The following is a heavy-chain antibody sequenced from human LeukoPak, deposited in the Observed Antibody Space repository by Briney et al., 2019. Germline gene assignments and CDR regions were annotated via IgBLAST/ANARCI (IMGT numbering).Heavy chain of an antibody. V-gene: IGHV4-59*01. D-gene: IGHD5-24*01. Sequence: SATLSLTCTVSGGSIATYYWSWIRQSPGKGLEWIAYIYYGGTNYNPSLKSRVTISVDTSKNQFSLNLRTATAADTAVYYCARGEGYNSGYIEYWGQGTLVTVSS. CDR3: ARGEGYNSGYIEY. CDR2: IYYGGT. CDR1: GGSIATYY. J-gene: IGHJ4*02.